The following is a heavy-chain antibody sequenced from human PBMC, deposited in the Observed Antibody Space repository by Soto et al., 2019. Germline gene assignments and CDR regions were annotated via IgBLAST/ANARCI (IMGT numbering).Heavy chain of an antibody. Sequence: SETLSLTCTVSGGSLSSYYWSWVRQPPGKGLEWIGYIYYTGNTIYNPSLKSRVDMSVDTANNQFSLKLTSVTVADTAVYYCARERFLDVWGKGTTVTVSS. CDR3: ARERFLDV. V-gene: IGHV4-59*01. CDR1: GGSLSSYY. CDR2: IYYTGNT. J-gene: IGHJ6*03. D-gene: IGHD3-3*01.